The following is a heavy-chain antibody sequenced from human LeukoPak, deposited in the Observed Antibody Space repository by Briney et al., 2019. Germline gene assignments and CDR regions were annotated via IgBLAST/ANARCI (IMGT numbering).Heavy chain of an antibody. CDR1: GYTFTSYG. V-gene: IGHV1-69*13. Sequence: SVKVSCKASGYTFTSYGISWVRQAPGQGLEWMGGIIPIFGTANYAQKFQGRVTITADESTSAAYMELSSLRSEDTAVYYCARGQEAADYWGQGTLVTVSS. CDR2: IIPIFGTA. J-gene: IGHJ4*02. CDR3: ARGQEAADY.